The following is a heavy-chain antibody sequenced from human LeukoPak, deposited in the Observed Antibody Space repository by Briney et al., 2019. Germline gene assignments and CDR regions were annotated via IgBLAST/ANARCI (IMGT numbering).Heavy chain of an antibody. J-gene: IGHJ5*02. V-gene: IGHV3-23*01. CDR1: GFTFSSHA. CDR2: VGTGFDT. Sequence: GGSLRLSCVASGFTFSSHAMSWVRQAPGKGLEWVSTVGTGFDTYYTDSVKGRFTISRDNAKNSLYLQMNSLRAEDTAVYYCARDFGSYTPWGQGTLVTVSS. CDR3: ARDFGSYTP. D-gene: IGHD1-26*01.